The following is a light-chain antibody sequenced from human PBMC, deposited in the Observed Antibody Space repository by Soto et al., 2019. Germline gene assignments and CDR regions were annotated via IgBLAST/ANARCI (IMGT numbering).Light chain of an antibody. J-gene: IGKJ5*01. CDR3: QQYNSYSPL. CDR2: AAS. CDR1: QGIGSW. Sequence: DIQMTQSPSSVSASVGDRVTITCRASQGIGSWLAWYQQQPGKGPKLLIYAASSLQSVVPSRFSGSGSGTEFTLTISSLQPDDFATYYCQQYNSYSPLFGQGTRLEI. V-gene: IGKV1D-16*01.